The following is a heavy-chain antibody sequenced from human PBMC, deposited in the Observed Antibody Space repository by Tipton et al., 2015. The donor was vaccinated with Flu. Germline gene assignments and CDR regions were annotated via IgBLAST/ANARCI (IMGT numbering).Heavy chain of an antibody. D-gene: IGHD2-15*01. Sequence: LRLSCTVSGGSISSDTHYWSWIRQPAGKGLEWIGRVYIRGNKDYSPSLKGRVTISVDTSNNQVSLRMSSVTAADTAVYYCVRGVVAAATDTGDVFYYCGMDVWGQGTTVTVSS. CDR1: GGSISSDTHY. J-gene: IGHJ6*02. CDR2: VYIRGNK. CDR3: VRGVVAAATDTGDVFYYCGMDV. V-gene: IGHV4-61*02.